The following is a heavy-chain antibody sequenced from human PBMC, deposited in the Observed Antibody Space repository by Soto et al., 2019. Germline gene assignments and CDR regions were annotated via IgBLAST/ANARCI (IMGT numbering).Heavy chain of an antibody. CDR3: ATLLGYCSSTSCYTRPPYYFDY. V-gene: IGHV3-23*01. CDR2: ISGSGGST. J-gene: IGHJ4*02. D-gene: IGHD2-2*02. CDR1: GFTFSSYA. Sequence: PGGSLRLSCAASGFTFSSYAMSWVRQAPGKWLEWVSAISGSGGSTYYADSVKGRFTISRDNSKNTLYLQMNSLRAEDTAVYYCATLLGYCSSTSCYTRPPYYFDYWGQGXLVTV.